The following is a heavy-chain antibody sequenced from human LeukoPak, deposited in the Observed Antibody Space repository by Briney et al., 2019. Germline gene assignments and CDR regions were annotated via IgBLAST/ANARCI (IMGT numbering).Heavy chain of an antibody. V-gene: IGHV4-30-2*01. J-gene: IGHJ3*02. CDR3: ARVMAMVRGVMGAFDI. CDR1: GGSISSGGYS. Sequence: PSETLSLTCAVSGGSISSGGYSWSWIRQPPGKGLEWIGYIYHSGSTYHNPSLKSRVTISVDRSKNQFSLKLSSVTAADTAVYYCARVMAMVRGVMGAFDIWGQGTMVTVSS. D-gene: IGHD3-10*01. CDR2: IYHSGST.